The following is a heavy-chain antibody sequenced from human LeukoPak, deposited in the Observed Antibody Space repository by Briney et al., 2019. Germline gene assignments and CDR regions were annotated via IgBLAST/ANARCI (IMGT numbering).Heavy chain of an antibody. V-gene: IGHV4-4*02. J-gene: IGHJ5*02. CDR2: IYHNGVT. D-gene: IGHD6-13*01. CDR3: ARGSRSSWLDWFDP. Sequence: SETLSLTCAVSGDSISSGTWWTWVRQPPGKGLEWIGEIYHNGVTKYNPSLKSRVTISVDTSKNQFSLKLSSVTAADTAVYYCARGSRSSWLDWFDPWGQGTLVTVSS. CDR1: GDSISSGTW.